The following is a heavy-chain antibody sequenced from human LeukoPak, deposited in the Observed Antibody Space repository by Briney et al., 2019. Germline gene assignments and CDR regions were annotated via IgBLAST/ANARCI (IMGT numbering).Heavy chain of an antibody. D-gene: IGHD4-17*01. CDR1: GFTFSNYW. CDR2: INQAGSEK. J-gene: IGHJ4*02. Sequence: QAGGSLRLSCGASGFTFSNYWMSWVRQTPGKGLEWVANINQAGSEKYYVDSVKGRFTISRDNAKNSLYLQMNSLRAEDTAVYYCARVGRDDGDYSYLDYWGQGTLVTASS. CDR3: ARVGRDDGDYSYLDY. V-gene: IGHV3-7*05.